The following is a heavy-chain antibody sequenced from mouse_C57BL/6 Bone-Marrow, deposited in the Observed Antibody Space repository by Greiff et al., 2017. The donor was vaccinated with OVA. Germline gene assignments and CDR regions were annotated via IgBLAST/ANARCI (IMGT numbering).Heavy chain of an antibody. V-gene: IGHV1-61*01. D-gene: IGHD1-1*01. CDR2: IYPSDSET. CDR1: GYTFTSYW. J-gene: IGHJ2*01. CDR3: ARPHYYGRYYYFDY. Sequence: QVQLQQSGAELVRPGSSVKLSCKASGYTFTSYWMDWVKQRPGQGLEWIGNIYPSDSETHYNQKFKDKATLTVDKSSSTAYMQLSSLTSEDSAVYYCARPHYYGRYYYFDYWGQGTTLTVSS.